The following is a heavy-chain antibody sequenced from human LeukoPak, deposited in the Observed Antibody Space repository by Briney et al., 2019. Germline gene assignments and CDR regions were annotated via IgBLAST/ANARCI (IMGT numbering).Heavy chain of an antibody. J-gene: IGHJ6*03. D-gene: IGHD1-14*01. CDR2: INHGGVT. Sequence: SETLSLTCGVSGGSFSGHYWTWLRQTPGKGLEWMGEINHGGVTNYNPSLKSRVSISTDTSTNEISLNMSSVTAADTGIYYCARGRNWQTFYHYYMDVWGKGATVTVS. CDR3: ARGRNWQTFYHYYMDV. CDR1: GGSFSGHY. V-gene: IGHV4-34*01.